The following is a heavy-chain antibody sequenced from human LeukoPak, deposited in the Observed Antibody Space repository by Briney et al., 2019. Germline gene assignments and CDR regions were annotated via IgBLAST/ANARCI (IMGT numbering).Heavy chain of an antibody. CDR3: ARAPSEIGGYYPEYFRH. J-gene: IGHJ1*01. V-gene: IGHV3-7*01. D-gene: IGHD3-22*01. Sequence: GGSLRLSCAASGFSFSSYWMTWVRQAPGKGLEWVANINQDGSDKPYVDSVKGRFTISGDNAKKTVSLQMNSLRPEDTGVYYCARAPSEIGGYYPEYFRHWGQGTLVTVSS. CDR1: GFSFSSYW. CDR2: INQDGSDK.